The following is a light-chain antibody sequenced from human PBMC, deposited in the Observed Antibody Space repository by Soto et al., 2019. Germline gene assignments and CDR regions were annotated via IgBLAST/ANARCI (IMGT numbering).Light chain of an antibody. V-gene: IGLV2-8*01. CDR1: SSDVGAYKY. Sequence: QSVLTQPPSASGSPGQSVTSSCTGTSSDVGAYKYVSWYQQHPGKAPKLMIYEVTKRPSGVPDRFSGSKSGNTASLTVSGLQADDEADYYCSSYAGSILFGAGTKLTVL. J-gene: IGLJ1*01. CDR2: EVT. CDR3: SSYAGSIL.